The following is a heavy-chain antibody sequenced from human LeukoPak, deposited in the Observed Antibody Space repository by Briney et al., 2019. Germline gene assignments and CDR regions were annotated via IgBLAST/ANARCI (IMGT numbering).Heavy chain of an antibody. D-gene: IGHD3-22*01. CDR3: AKDYYDSSGYWSLNWFDP. CDR2: IRYDGSNK. J-gene: IGHJ5*02. CDR1: GFTFSSYG. Sequence: GGSLRLSCAASGFTFSSYGMHWVRQAPGKGLEWVAFIRYDGSNKYYADSVKGRFTISRDNSKNTLYLQMNSLRAEDTAVYYCAKDYYDSSGYWSLNWFDPWGQGTLVTVSS. V-gene: IGHV3-30*02.